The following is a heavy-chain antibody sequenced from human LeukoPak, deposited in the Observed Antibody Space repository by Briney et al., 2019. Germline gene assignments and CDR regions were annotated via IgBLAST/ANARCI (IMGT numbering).Heavy chain of an antibody. D-gene: IGHD1-26*01. CDR3: ASGADYYYYGMDV. Sequence: ASVKVSCKASGGTFSSYAISWVRQAPGQGLEWMGGIIPIFGTANYAQKIQGRVTITADEFTSTAYMELSSLRSGDTAVYYCASGADYYYYGMDVWGQGTTVSVSS. CDR1: GGTFSSYA. V-gene: IGHV1-69*13. CDR2: IIPIFGTA. J-gene: IGHJ6*02.